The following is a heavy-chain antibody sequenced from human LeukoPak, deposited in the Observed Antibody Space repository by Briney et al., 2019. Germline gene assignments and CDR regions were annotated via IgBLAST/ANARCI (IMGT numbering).Heavy chain of an antibody. J-gene: IGHJ4*02. CDR1: GXSVSSNSSA. CDR2: TYYKSKWYN. D-gene: IGHD5-12*01. Sequence: SQTLSLTCAISGXSVSSNSSAWNWIRQSPSIGLVWLGRTYYKSKWYNDYAVSVQSRITINPDTSKNQFSLHLNSVTPEDTAVYYCARGWLRLGFDYWGQGTLVTVSS. CDR3: ARGWLRLGFDY. V-gene: IGHV6-1*01.